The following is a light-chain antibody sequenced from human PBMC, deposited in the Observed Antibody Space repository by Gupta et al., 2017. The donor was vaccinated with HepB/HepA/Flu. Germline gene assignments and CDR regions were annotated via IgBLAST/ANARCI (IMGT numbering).Light chain of an antibody. CDR1: QSVSSNY. CDR3: QQSSISPFT. Sequence: EVVLTQSPGILSLSPGERATLSCRASQSVSSNYLAWYQQRPGQAPRLLIYGASSRATGILDRFSGSGSGTDFTLTISRLEPEDFAVYYCQQSSISPFTFGPGTKVHIK. V-gene: IGKV3-20*01. CDR2: GAS. J-gene: IGKJ3*01.